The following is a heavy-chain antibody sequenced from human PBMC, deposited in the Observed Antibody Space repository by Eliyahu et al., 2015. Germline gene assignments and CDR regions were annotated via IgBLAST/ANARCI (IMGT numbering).Heavy chain of an antibody. V-gene: IGHV1-69*04. D-gene: IGHD3-3*01. Sequence: QVQLVQSGAEVKKPGSSVKVSCKASGGTFSSXAIXWVRQAPGQGLEWMGRIIPILGIANYAQKFQGRVTITADKSTSTAYMELSSLRSEDTAVYYCARNGGEGTIFGVVIKAELWFDPWGQGTLVTVSS. CDR2: IIPILGIA. J-gene: IGHJ5*02. CDR1: GGTFSSXA. CDR3: ARNGGEGTIFGVVIKAELWFDP.